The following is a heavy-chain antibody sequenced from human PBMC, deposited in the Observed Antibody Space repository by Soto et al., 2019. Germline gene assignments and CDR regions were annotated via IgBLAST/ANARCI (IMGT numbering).Heavy chain of an antibody. D-gene: IGHD5-18*01. CDR3: VGGKGGYYTY. V-gene: IGHV4-59*01. Sequence: QVQLQESGPGLVKPSETLSLTCTVSGGSISTYYWSWIRQPPGKGLEWIGYIYDSGSTNYNPSLKXXVXIXVDASKNEFSLRLTSVTSADTAIYYCVGGKGGYYTYWGQGTLVTVSS. CDR1: GGSISTYY. CDR2: IYDSGST. J-gene: IGHJ4*02.